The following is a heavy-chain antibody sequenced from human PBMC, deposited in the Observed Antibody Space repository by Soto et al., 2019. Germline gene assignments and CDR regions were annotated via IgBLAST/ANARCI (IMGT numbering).Heavy chain of an antibody. CDR1: GLGMSSDF. D-gene: IGHD7-27*01. Sequence: ASLNLSWKTSGLGMSSDFNDWGRKNHGQGLEWMGMINPSGGITSFAQKFQGRVTMTRDTSTSTVYMELSDLRSEDTAVYYCARDPARQNWGPVFDYWGQGTLVTVSS. J-gene: IGHJ4*02. CDR3: ARDPARQNWGPVFDY. CDR2: INPSGGIT. V-gene: IGHV1-46*01.